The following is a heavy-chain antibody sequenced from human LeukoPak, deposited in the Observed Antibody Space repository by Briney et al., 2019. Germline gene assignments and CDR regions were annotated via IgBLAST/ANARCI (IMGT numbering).Heavy chain of an antibody. J-gene: IGHJ3*01. D-gene: IGHD6-13*01. V-gene: IGHV7-4-1*02. CDR2: INTNTGHP. CDR3: AKDPPYTSTWPDALDA. CDR1: GYTFTTFG. Sequence: GASVKVSCKASGYTFTTFGINWLRQAPGQGLEWMGWINTNTGHPTYAQGFTGRFVFSLDTSVSTAYLEITSLKAEDTAVYFCAKDPPYTSTWPDALDAWGQGTMVTVSS.